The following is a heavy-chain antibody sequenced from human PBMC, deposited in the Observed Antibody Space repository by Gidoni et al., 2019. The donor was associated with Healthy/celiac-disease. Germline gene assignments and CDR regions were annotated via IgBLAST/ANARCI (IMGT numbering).Heavy chain of an antibody. CDR2: ISWNSGSI. CDR1: GFTFADYA. CDR3: AKGEFGAPHGGFDY. V-gene: IGHV3-9*01. J-gene: IGHJ4*02. D-gene: IGHD3-10*01. Sequence: EVQLVESGGGLVQPGRSLRLSCAASGFTFADYAMHGVRQAPGKGLEWVSGISWNSGSIGYADSVKGRFTISRDNAKNSLYLQMNSLRAEDTALYYCAKGEFGAPHGGFDYWGQGTLVTVSS.